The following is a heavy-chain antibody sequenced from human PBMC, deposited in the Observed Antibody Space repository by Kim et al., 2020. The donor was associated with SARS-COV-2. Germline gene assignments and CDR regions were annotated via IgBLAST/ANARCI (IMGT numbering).Heavy chain of an antibody. CDR1: GFTFSSYW. CDR3: ARDYYDSSGYRYYYYYYGMDV. Sequence: GGSLRLSCAASGFTFSSYWMSWVRQAPGKGLEWVANIKQDGSVKYYVDSVKGRFTISRDNAKNSLYLQMNSLRAEDTAVYYCARDYYDSSGYRYYYYYYGMDVWGQGTTVTASS. CDR2: IKQDGSVK. D-gene: IGHD3-22*01. J-gene: IGHJ6*02. V-gene: IGHV3-7*03.